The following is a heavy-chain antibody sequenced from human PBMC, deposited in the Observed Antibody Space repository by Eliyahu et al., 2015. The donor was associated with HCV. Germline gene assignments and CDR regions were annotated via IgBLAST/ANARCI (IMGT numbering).Heavy chain of an antibody. CDR2: IHYXGGA. CDR1: XGXISSXGHY. J-gene: IGHJ5*02. Sequence: QVQLQESGPGLVKPSQTLSLTCTVSXGXISSXGHYWXWIRQPPGKGXEWIGYIHYXGGAYYXPSVKSRVTMSVDTSKNQFSLRLSSVTVADTAVYFCARDWGGSGSKLNWFDPWGQGILVTVSS. V-gene: IGHV4-31*03. CDR3: ARDWGGSGSKLNWFDP. D-gene: IGHD3-10*01.